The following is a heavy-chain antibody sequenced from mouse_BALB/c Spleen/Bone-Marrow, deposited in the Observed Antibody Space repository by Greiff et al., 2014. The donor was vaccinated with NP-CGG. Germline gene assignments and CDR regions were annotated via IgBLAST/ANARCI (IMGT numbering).Heavy chain of an antibody. J-gene: IGHJ4*01. D-gene: IGHD1-2*01. CDR3: ARITTATGAMDY. Sequence: VQVVESGPGLVAPSQSLSISCTVSGFSLTSYGVHWVRQPPGKGLEWLGVIWADGSTNYNSALMSRLNISKDNSKSQVFLKMNSLQTDDTAMYYCARITTATGAMDYWGQGTSVTVSS. V-gene: IGHV2-9*02. CDR2: IWADGST. CDR1: GFSLTSYG.